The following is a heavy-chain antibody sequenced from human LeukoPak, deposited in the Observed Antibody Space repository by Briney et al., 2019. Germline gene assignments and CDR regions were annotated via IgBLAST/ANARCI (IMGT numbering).Heavy chain of an antibody. CDR3: ARDTGYCGGDCPFDY. D-gene: IGHD2-21*02. CDR1: GFTFSSYW. Sequence: GGTLRLSCAASGFTFSSYWMHWVRQAPGKGLVWVSRINSDGSSTSYADSVKGRFTISRDNAKNTLYLQMNSLTAEDTAVYYCARDTGYCGGDCPFDYWGQGTLVTVSS. CDR2: INSDGSST. J-gene: IGHJ4*02. V-gene: IGHV3-74*01.